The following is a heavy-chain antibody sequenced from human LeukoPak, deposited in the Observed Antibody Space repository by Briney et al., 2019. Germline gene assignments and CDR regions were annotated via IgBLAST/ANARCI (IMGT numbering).Heavy chain of an antibody. CDR1: GFTFSSYG. CDR3: AKGISMVRGVIIPKEDNSPPLDY. D-gene: IGHD3-10*01. CDR2: IRYDGSNK. J-gene: IGHJ4*02. V-gene: IGHV3-30*02. Sequence: GGSLRLSCAASGFTFSSYGMHWVRQAPGKGLEWVAFIRYDGSNKYYADSVKGRFTISRDNSKNTLYLQMNSLRAEDTAVYYCAKGISMVRGVIIPKEDNSPPLDYWGQGTLVTVSS.